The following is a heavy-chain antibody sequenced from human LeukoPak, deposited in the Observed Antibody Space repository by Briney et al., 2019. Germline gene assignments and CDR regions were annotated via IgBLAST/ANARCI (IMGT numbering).Heavy chain of an antibody. CDR1: GFTFSSYN. D-gene: IGHD2-15*01. CDR3: AGCTGGSCYHISDAFDL. V-gene: IGHV3-48*01. Sequence: GGSLRLSCAASGFTFSSYNMNWVRQAPGKGLEWVSYISSGVTTIYYAESVKGRFTISRDNAKNSVYLQMNSLTVEDTAVYYCAGCTGGSCYHISDAFDLWGQGTMVTVSS. J-gene: IGHJ3*01. CDR2: ISSGVTTI.